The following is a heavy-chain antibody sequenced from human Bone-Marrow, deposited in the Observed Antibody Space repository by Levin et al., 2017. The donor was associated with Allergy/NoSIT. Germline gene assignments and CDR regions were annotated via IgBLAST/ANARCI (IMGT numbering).Heavy chain of an antibody. CDR3: ARGRSYSGYTIYYYYYGMDG. CDR2: IYYSGST. CDR1: GGSISSYY. Sequence: SETLSLTCTVSGGSISSYYWSWIRQPPGKGLEWIGYIYYSGSTNYNPSLKSRVTISVDTSKNQFSLKLSSVTAADTAVYYCARGRSYSGYTIYYYYYGMDGWGQGTTVTVSS. D-gene: IGHD5-12*01. V-gene: IGHV4-59*01. J-gene: IGHJ6*02.